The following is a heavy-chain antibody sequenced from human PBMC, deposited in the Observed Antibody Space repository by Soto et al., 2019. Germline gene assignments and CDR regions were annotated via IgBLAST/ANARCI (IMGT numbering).Heavy chain of an antibody. CDR3: ARGFRRLNWFDP. Sequence: QVQLQESGPGLVKPSETLSLTCTVSGGSVTSGNYYWSWIRQPPGKGLEWIGYIYYSGSTNYNPSLKSRVTMSLDTSKNQFSLKLSSVTAADTAVYYCARGFRRLNWFDPWGQGTLVTVSS. D-gene: IGHD6-25*01. CDR2: IYYSGST. CDR1: GGSVTSGNYY. V-gene: IGHV4-61*01. J-gene: IGHJ5*02.